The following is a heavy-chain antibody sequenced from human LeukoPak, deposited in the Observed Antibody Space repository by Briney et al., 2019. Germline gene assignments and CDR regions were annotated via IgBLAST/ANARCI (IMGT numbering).Heavy chain of an antibody. V-gene: IGHV3-9*01. J-gene: IGHJ5*02. Sequence: GGSLRLSCAASGFTFDDYAMHWVRQAPGKGLEWVSGISWNSGSIGYADSVKGRFTISRDNTKNSLYLQMNSLRAEDTALYYCAKDISSSGFNWFDPWGQGTLVTVSS. D-gene: IGHD3-22*01. CDR1: GFTFDDYA. CDR3: AKDISSSGFNWFDP. CDR2: ISWNSGSI.